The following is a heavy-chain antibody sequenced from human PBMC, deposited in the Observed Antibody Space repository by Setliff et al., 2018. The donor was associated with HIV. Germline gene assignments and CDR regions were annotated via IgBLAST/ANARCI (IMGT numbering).Heavy chain of an antibody. CDR1: RFTFSSYA. Sequence: GESLRLSCAASRFTFSSYAMSWVRQAPGKGLERVSDISGSGGSTYYADSVKGRFTISRDNSKNTLYLQMNSLRVEDTAVYYCAKDLLASFGEPYPPTANWFDPWGQGTLVTVSS. CDR2: ISGSGGST. J-gene: IGHJ5*02. CDR3: AKDLLASFGEPYPPTANWFDP. V-gene: IGHV3-23*01. D-gene: IGHD3-10*01.